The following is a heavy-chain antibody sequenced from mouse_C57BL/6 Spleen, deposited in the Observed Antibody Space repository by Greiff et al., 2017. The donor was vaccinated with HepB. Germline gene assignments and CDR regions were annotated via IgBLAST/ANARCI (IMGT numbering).Heavy chain of an antibody. CDR1: GFTFTDHT. V-gene: IGHV1-78*01. Sequence: QVQLQQSDAELVKPGASVKISCTVSGFTFTDHTIHWMKQRPEKGLEWIGYIYPSDGSTNNNEKFKGKTTFTADQSSSKVYMQINSLTSEDSAVYYCAITGYDFDYWGQGTTLTVSS. CDR3: AITGYDFDY. J-gene: IGHJ2*01. D-gene: IGHD3-2*02. CDR2: IYPSDGST.